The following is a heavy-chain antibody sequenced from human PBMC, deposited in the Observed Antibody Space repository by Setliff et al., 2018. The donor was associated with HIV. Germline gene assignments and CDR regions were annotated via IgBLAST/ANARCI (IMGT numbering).Heavy chain of an antibody. CDR2: ISSSDGTI. J-gene: IGHJ4*02. D-gene: IGHD2-2*01. Sequence: GGSLRLSCAASGFTFSTYGMHWVRQAPGKGLEWVSYISSSDGTIHYADSVKGRFTISRDNAKNSLYLQMNSLRAEDTAVYYCARGEPSILVVPAAFFDYWGQGTLVTVSS. CDR1: GFTFSTYG. CDR3: ARGEPSILVVPAAFFDY. V-gene: IGHV3-48*04.